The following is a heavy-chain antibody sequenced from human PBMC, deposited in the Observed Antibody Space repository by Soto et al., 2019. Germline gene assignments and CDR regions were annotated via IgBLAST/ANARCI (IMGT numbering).Heavy chain of an antibody. J-gene: IGHJ4*02. CDR3: ARDPADYDFWSGYFDY. V-gene: IGHV4-61*08. CDR2: IYYSGST. Sequence: SETLSLTCTVSDGSISSGGYYWNWIRQHPGKGLEWIGYIYYSGSTNYNPSLKSRITISIDTSKNQFSLKLSSVTAADTAVYYCARDPADYDFWSGYFDYWGQGTLVTVSS. CDR1: DGSISSGGYY. D-gene: IGHD3-3*01.